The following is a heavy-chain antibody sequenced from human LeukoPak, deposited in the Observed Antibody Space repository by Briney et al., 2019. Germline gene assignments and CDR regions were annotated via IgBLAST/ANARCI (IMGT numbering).Heavy chain of an antibody. J-gene: IGHJ4*02. Sequence: SETLSLTCTVSGVSISSGGYYWSWIRQHPGKGLEWIGYIYYSGSTYYNPSLKSRVTISVDTSKNQFSLKLSSVTAADTAVYYRARSPPGVTADYFDYWGQGTLVTVSS. D-gene: IGHD2-21*02. CDR3: ARSPPGVTADYFDY. CDR1: GVSISSGGYY. V-gene: IGHV4-31*03. CDR2: IYYSGST.